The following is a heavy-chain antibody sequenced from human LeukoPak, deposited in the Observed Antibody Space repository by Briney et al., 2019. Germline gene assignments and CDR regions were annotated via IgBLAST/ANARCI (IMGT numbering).Heavy chain of an antibody. V-gene: IGHV3-49*03. D-gene: IGHD3-22*01. CDR2: IRSKAYSGTT. CDR1: GFTFSDYY. Sequence: GGSLRLSCAASGFTFSDYYMSWIRQAPGKGLEWVGVIRSKAYSGTTEYAASVKGRFTVSRDDSKSIAYLEMNSLKIEDTAVYYCTRDFMIVVVYNGFDVWGQGTMVTVSP. J-gene: IGHJ3*01. CDR3: TRDFMIVVVYNGFDV.